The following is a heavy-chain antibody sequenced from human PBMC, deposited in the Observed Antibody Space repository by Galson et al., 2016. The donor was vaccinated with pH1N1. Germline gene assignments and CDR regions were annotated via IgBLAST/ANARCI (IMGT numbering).Heavy chain of an antibody. CDR1: GYTFTGHY. J-gene: IGHJ4*02. CDR3: ARLLSATSGYDY. D-gene: IGHD5-12*01. CDR2: INPDSGGT. Sequence: SVKVSCKASGYTFTGHYIHWVRQVPGQGLEWMGWINPDSGGTKYAQKFQGWVTMTRDTSISATYMELSRLRSDDTAIYYCARLLSATSGYDYWGQGTRVTVSS. V-gene: IGHV1-2*04.